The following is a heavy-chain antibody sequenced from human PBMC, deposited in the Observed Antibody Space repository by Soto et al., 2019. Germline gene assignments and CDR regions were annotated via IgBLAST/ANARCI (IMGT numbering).Heavy chain of an antibody. D-gene: IGHD2-15*01. CDR1: GGSISSYY. J-gene: IGHJ5*02. V-gene: IGHV4-4*07. CDR2: IYTSGST. CDR3: AIGRRKTSGSNTWFDP. Sequence: PSETLSLTCTVSGGSISSYYWSWIRQPAGKGLEWIGRIYTSGSTNYNPSLKSRVTMSVDTSKNQFSLKLSSVTAADTAVYYCAIGRRKTSGSNTWFDPWGRGTQVTVSS.